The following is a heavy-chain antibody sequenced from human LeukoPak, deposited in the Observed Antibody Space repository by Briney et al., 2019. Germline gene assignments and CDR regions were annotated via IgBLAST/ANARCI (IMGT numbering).Heavy chain of an antibody. CDR3: ARRRYGEPFDY. CDR1: GYSFTSYW. Sequence: GESLKISCMGSGYSFTSYWIAWVRQMPGKGLEWMGIIYPGDSDTRHSPSFQGQVTISADKSISTAYLQWSSLKASATAIYYCARRRYGEPFDYWGQGTLVTVSS. V-gene: IGHV5-51*01. J-gene: IGHJ4*02. D-gene: IGHD4-17*01. CDR2: IYPGDSDT.